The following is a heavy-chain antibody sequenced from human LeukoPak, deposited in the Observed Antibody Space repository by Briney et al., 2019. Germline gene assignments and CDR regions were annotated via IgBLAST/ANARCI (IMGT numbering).Heavy chain of an antibody. CDR1: GFTFSSYG. V-gene: IGHV3-30*18. J-gene: IGHJ4*02. D-gene: IGHD4-11*01. CDR2: ISYDGSNK. Sequence: GGSLRLSCAASGFTFSSYGMHWVRQAPGKGLEWVAVISYDGSNKYYADSVKGRFTISRDNSKNTLYLQMNSLRAEDTAVYYCAKVGLTVTTILDYFDYWGQGALVTVSS. CDR3: AKVGLTVTTILDYFDY.